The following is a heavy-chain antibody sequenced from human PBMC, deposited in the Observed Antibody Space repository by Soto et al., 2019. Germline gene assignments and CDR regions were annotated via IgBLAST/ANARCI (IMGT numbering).Heavy chain of an antibody. CDR3: ASGASRWYPYFFGS. CDR1: EGTFNSYA. Sequence: GASVKVSCKASEGTFNSYAIAWVRQAPGQGLEWMGGIIPYYNTLNYAQKFQDRVTITADDSTNTVYMELSSLRSDDTAVYFCASGASRWYPYFFGSWAQGTLVTVSS. V-gene: IGHV1-69*13. J-gene: IGHJ4*02. CDR2: IIPYYNTL. D-gene: IGHD6-13*01.